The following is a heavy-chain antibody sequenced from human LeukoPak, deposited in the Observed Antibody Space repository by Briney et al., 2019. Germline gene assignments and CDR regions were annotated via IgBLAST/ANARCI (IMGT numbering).Heavy chain of an antibody. CDR3: ARDLSRSGDTDDY. V-gene: IGHV3-30-3*01. Sequence: GGSLRLSCAASGFTFSSYAMHWVRQAPGKGLEWVAVISYDGSNKYYADSVKGRFTISRDNSKNTLYLQMNSLRAEDTAVYYCARDLSRSGDTDDYWGQGTLVTVSS. CDR2: ISYDGSNK. J-gene: IGHJ4*02. CDR1: GFTFSSYA. D-gene: IGHD3-3*01.